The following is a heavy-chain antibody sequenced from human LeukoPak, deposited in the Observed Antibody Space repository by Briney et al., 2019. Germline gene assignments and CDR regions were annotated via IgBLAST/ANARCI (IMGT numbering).Heavy chain of an antibody. CDR3: AKSDYFDP. Sequence: GGSLRLSCPASGFTFSNYWMNWIRHAPGKGLVWVSRIKSDGSTATYADSVKGRFSVSRDNAKNTVYLQMNSLRTEDTAVYYCAKSDYFDPWGQGTLVTVSS. J-gene: IGHJ5*02. V-gene: IGHV3-74*01. CDR1: GFTFSNYW. CDR2: IKSDGSTA. D-gene: IGHD4-17*01.